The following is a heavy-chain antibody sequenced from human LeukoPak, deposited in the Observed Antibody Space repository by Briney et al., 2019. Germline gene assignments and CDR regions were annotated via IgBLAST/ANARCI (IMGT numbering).Heavy chain of an antibody. CDR1: GFTFSSYW. V-gene: IGHV3-7*01. D-gene: IGHD6-19*01. CDR3: ARTGYSSGWYRVDYFDY. CDR2: IKQDGSEK. Sequence: PGGSLRLSCAASGFTFSSYWMSWVRQAPGKGLEWVANIKQDGSEKYYVDPVKGRFTISRDNAKNSLYLQMNSLRAEDTAVYYCARTGYSSGWYRVDYFDYWGQGTLVTVSS. J-gene: IGHJ4*02.